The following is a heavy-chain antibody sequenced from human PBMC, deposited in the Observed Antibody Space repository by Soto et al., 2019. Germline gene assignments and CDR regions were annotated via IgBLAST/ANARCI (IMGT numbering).Heavy chain of an antibody. D-gene: IGHD2-15*01. CDR3: AKAYRVVVVAATSMDV. J-gene: IGHJ6*03. V-gene: IGHV3-30*18. CDR2: ISYDGSNK. CDR1: GFTFSSYG. Sequence: GGSLRLSCAASGFTFSSYGMHWVRQAPGKGLEWVAVISYDGSNKYYADSVKGRFTISRDNSKNTLYLQMNSLRAEDTAVYYCAKAYRVVVVAATSMDVWGKGTTVTASS.